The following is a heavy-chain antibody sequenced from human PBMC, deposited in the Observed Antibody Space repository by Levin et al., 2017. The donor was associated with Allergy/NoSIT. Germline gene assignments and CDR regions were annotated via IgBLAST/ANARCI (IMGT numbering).Heavy chain of an antibody. J-gene: IGHJ4*02. V-gene: IGHV6-1*01. CDR3: ARDNRRDGYNTWGVDY. D-gene: IGHD5-24*01. CDR1: GDRVSSNSAA. CDR2: TYYRSKWYN. Sequence: SQTLSLPCAISGDRVSSNSAAWNWIRQSPSRGLEWLGRTYYRSKWYNDYAVSVKSRITINPDTSKNQFSLQLNSVTPEDTAVYYCARDNRRDGYNTWGVDYWGQGTLVTVSS.